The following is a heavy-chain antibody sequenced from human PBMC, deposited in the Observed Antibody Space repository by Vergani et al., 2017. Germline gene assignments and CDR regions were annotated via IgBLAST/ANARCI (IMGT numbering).Heavy chain of an antibody. J-gene: IGHJ4*02. D-gene: IGHD2-15*01. CDR3: ATAGAAYCRGASRYDFCEY. V-gene: IGHV3-33*03. CDR2: IWHDGSNE. Sequence: QVQLVESGGGVVQPGKSLSPSCETSGFIFSDYVMHWVRQAPGKGLEWVAGIWHDGSNEKYVDSVQGRFTISRDNSKNTLYLQMNRLRPEDTAVYYCATAGAAYCRGASRYDFCEYWGQGTLVTVAS. CDR1: GFIFSDYV.